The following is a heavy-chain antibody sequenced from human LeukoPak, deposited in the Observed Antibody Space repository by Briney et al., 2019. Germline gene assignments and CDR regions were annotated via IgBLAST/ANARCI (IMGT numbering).Heavy chain of an antibody. Sequence: GGSLRLSCAASGFTFSSYAMHWVRQAPGKGLEWVAVISYDGGNKYYADSVKGRFTISRDNSKNTLYLQMNSLRAEDTAVYYCARGYSTLDYWGQGTLVTVSS. CDR3: ARGYSTLDY. CDR1: GFTFSSYA. V-gene: IGHV3-30-3*01. D-gene: IGHD6-13*01. J-gene: IGHJ4*02. CDR2: ISYDGGNK.